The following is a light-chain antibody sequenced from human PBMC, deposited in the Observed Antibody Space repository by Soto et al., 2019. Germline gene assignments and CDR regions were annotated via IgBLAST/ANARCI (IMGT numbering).Light chain of an antibody. J-gene: IGLJ3*02. Sequence: GVSNRFSGSKSANTASLTISGLQAEDEADYYCSSYTTRNTQVFGGGTKLTVL. V-gene: IGLV2-14*01. CDR3: SSYTTRNTQV.